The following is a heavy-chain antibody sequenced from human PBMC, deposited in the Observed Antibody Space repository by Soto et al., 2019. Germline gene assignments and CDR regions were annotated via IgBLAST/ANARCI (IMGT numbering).Heavy chain of an antibody. CDR3: ARDRAYYDSTGLYFDY. V-gene: IGHV4-59*01. CDR2: IYNSGST. CDR1: GASISNYY. D-gene: IGHD3-22*01. J-gene: IGHJ4*02. Sequence: QVQLQESGPGLVKPSETLSLTCTVSGASISNYYWSWIRQPPGKGLEWLGYIYNSGSTNYNPSLESRVTMSLDTSQNQFSLKLSAVTAADTAVYYCARDRAYYDSTGLYFDYWGQGALVTVSS.